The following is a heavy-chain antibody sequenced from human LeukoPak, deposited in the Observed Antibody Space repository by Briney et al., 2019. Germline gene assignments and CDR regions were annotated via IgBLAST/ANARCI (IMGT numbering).Heavy chain of an antibody. J-gene: IGHJ4*02. D-gene: IGHD1-1*01. CDR2: INHSGST. V-gene: IGHV4-34*01. Sequence: SETLSLTCAVYGGSFSGYYWSWIRQPPGKGLEWIGEINHSGSTNYNPSLKSRVTISVDTSKNQFSLKLSSVTAADTAVYYCAREGTGTKYYFDYWGQGTLATVSS. CDR3: AREGTGTKYYFDY. CDR1: GGSFSGYY.